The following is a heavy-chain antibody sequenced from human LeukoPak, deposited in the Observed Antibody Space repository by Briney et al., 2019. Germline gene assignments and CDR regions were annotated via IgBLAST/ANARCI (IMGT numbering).Heavy chain of an antibody. CDR1: GIIVSRYW. CDR2: IKEDGSEK. J-gene: IGHJ4*02. V-gene: IGHV3-7*01. CDR3: ARDLGVCSGGTCYPVYDY. Sequence: GGSLRLSCAAAGIIVSRYWMTWVRQAPGKGLEWVADIKEDGSEKHYADSVKGRFTISRDSAENSLYLQMNSLRAEDTALYYCARDLGVCSGGTCYPVYDYWGQGIPVTVSA. D-gene: IGHD2-15*01.